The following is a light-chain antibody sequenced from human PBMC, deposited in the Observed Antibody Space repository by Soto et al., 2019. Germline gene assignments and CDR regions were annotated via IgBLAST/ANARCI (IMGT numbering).Light chain of an antibody. CDR1: QDISND. CDR2: TAS. Sequence: AIQMTQSPTSLSASVGDSVTITCRASQDISNDLGWYQEKPGKAPKLLISTASSLLSGVPSRFSGSGSGTDFTLTISSLQPDDFATYYCLQDYNYPWTFGQGTNV. J-gene: IGKJ1*01. CDR3: LQDYNYPWT. V-gene: IGKV1-6*01.